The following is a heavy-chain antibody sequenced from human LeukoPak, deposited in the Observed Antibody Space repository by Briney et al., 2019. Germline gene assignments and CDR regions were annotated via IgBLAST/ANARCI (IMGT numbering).Heavy chain of an antibody. J-gene: IGHJ4*02. CDR1: GYTFTGYY. V-gene: IGHV1-69*06. CDR2: IIPIFGTA. Sequence: ASVKVSCKASGYTFTGYYMHWVRQAPGQGLEWMGGIIPIFGTANYAQKFQGRVTITADKSTSTAYMELRSLRSDDTAVYYCAVYGSGIHWGQGTLVTVSS. CDR3: AVYGSGIH. D-gene: IGHD3-10*01.